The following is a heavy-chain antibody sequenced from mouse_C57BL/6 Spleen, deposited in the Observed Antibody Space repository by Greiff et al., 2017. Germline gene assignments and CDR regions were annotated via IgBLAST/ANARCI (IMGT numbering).Heavy chain of an antibody. CDR1: GYTFTSYW. Sequence: QVQLQQPGAELVKPGASVKLSCKASGYTFTSYWMHWVKQRPGRGLEGIGRIDPNSGGTKYNEKFKSKATLTVDKPSSTAYMQLSSLTSEDSAVYYCARMGYYGSRGDYFDYWGQGTTLTVSS. J-gene: IGHJ2*01. V-gene: IGHV1-72*01. CDR2: IDPNSGGT. D-gene: IGHD1-1*01. CDR3: ARMGYYGSRGDYFDY.